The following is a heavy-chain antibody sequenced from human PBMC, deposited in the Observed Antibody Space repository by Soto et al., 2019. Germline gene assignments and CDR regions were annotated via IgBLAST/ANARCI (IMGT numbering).Heavy chain of an antibody. J-gene: IGHJ4*02. V-gene: IGHV3-13*01. CDR1: GFTFSNYD. CDR3: AREDPTTIGWYYFDF. CDR2: FGSAGDI. D-gene: IGHD6-19*01. Sequence: GGSLRLSCAASGFTFSNYDMHWVRQAPGKGLEWVSAFGSAGDIYYTDSVKGRFAISRENGKNSLYLQMNSLRAEDTAVYYCAREDPTTIGWYYFDFWGQGTLVTVSS.